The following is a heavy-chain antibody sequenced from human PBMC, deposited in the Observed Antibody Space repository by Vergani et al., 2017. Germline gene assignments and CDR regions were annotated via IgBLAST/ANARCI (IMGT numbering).Heavy chain of an antibody. V-gene: IGHV1-18*04. CDR2: ISAYNGNT. CDR1: GYTFTSYG. J-gene: IGHJ4*02. D-gene: IGHD3-3*01. Sequence: QVQLVQSGAEVKKPGASVKVSCKASGYTFTSYGISWVRQAPGQGLEWMGWISAYNGNTNYAQKLQGRVTMTTDTSTSTAYMELRSLRSDDTAVYYCARDKVLRYYDCWSGYCRNFDYWGQGTLVTVSS. CDR3: ARDKVLRYYDCWSGYCRNFDY.